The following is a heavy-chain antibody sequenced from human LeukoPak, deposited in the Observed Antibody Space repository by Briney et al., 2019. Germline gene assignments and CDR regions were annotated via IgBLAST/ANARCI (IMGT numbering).Heavy chain of an antibody. CDR1: GGSISGSGFY. CDR2: IYYSGST. D-gene: IGHD4-23*01. J-gene: IGHJ3*02. V-gene: IGHV4-39*01. CDR3: HSGGNFEAFDI. Sequence: SETLSLTCSVSGGSISGSGFYWGWIRQPPGKGLEWIGSIYYSGSTHYNPSLKSRVTISADTSKNQFSLRFNSVTAADTAVYFCHSGGNFEAFDIWGQGTMVTVSS.